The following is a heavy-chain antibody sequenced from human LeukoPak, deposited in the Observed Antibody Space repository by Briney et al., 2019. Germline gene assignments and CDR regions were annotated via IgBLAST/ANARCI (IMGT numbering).Heavy chain of an antibody. CDR1: GFTFSSYW. J-gene: IGHJ5*02. Sequence: GGSLRLSCAASGFTFSSYWMSWVRQAPGKGLEWVADINQDGGEKYYVDSVKGRFTISRDNAKNSLYLQMNSLRAEDTAVYYCSGGRFYYYDSSGSFGFAPWGQGTLVTVSS. CDR3: SGGRFYYYDSSGSFGFAP. D-gene: IGHD3-22*01. V-gene: IGHV3-7*03. CDR2: INQDGGEK.